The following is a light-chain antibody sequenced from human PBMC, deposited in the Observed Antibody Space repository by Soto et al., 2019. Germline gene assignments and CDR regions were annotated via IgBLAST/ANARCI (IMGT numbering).Light chain of an antibody. V-gene: IGKV1-33*01. J-gene: IGKJ4*01. CDR2: DAS. Sequence: DIQITHSPSSLSASVGDRITITCQSSQDISKYLNWYQHKPGKAPKLLIYDASNFETGVPSRFSGSGSGTEFTFTISSLQPEDIATYYCQQYDNLPLTLGGGTQVDIK. CDR1: QDISKY. CDR3: QQYDNLPLT.